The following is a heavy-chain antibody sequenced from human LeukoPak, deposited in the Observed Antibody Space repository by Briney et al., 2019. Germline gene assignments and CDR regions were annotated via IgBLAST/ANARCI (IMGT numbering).Heavy chain of an antibody. CDR1: GYTITSYA. V-gene: IGHV1-3*01. D-gene: IGHD3-3*01. CDR3: ARDLYYDFWSGYYGNYGMDV. J-gene: IGHJ6*02. CDR2: INAGNGNT. Sequence: ASVKVSCKASGYTITSYAMHWVRQAPGQRLEWMGWINAGNGNTKYSQKFQGRVTITRDTSASTAYMELSSLRSEATAAYYCARDLYYDFWSGYYGNYGMDVWGQGTTVTVSS.